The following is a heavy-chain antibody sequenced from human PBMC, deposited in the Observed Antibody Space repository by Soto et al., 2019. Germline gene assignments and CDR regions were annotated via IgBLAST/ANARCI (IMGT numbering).Heavy chain of an antibody. CDR3: ARGGVGAVANYYYGMDV. Sequence: QVQLVESGGGVVQPGRSLRLSCAASGFTFSSYGMHWVRQAPGKGLEWVEAIWYDGSKKYYADSVKGRLTISRDNSKNTLYLQMNSLRAEDTAVYYCARGGVGAVANYYYGMDVWGQGTTVTVCS. V-gene: IGHV3-33*01. CDR1: GFTFSSYG. CDR2: IWYDGSKK. J-gene: IGHJ6*02. D-gene: IGHD6-19*01.